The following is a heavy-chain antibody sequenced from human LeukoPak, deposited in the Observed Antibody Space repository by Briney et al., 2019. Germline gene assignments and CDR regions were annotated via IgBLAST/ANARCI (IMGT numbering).Heavy chain of an antibody. V-gene: IGHV1-2*02. Sequence: ASVKVSCNASGSTFTGYYMHWVRQAPGPGLEWMGWINPNSGGTNYAEKFQGRVTMTRDTSISTAYMELSRLRSDDTAVYYCASHPYYYGSGSSPDYWGQGTLVTVSS. CDR2: INPNSGGT. J-gene: IGHJ4*01. CDR3: ASHPYYYGSGSSPDY. D-gene: IGHD3-10*01. CDR1: GSTFTGYY.